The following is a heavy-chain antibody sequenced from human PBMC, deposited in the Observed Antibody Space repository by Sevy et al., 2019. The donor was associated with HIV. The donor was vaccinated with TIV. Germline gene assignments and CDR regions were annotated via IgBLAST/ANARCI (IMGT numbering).Heavy chain of an antibody. D-gene: IGHD5-18*01. V-gene: IGHV3-66*01. CDR3: ARGKSGYGYALNY. J-gene: IGHJ4*02. CDR1: GFSVNSNY. Sequence: GGSLRLSCAASGFSVNSNYMTWVRQAPAKGLEGVSVIYSDETTYHADSVKDRFTISRDNSMNMLYLQMSSLRAEDTAIYYCARGKSGYGYALNYWGQGTLVTVSS. CDR2: IYSDETT.